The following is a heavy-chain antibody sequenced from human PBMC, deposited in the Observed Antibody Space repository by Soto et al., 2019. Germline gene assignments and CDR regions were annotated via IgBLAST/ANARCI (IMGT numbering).Heavy chain of an antibody. V-gene: IGHV3-74*01. CDR3: TRGPRPISTGTGAY. J-gene: IGHJ4*02. D-gene: IGHD3-10*01. CDR2: IYNDGTYS. CDR1: GFIFKMYW. Sequence: SGGSLRLSCAASGFIFKMYWMHWVRPSPGKGLVWISRIYNDGTYSDYADSVRGRFTISRDNVNDTLYLQMNNLRAEDSGLYYCTRGPRPISTGTGAYWGQGTQVT.